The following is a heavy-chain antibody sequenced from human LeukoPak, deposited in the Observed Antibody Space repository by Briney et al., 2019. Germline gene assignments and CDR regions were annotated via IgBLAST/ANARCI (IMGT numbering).Heavy chain of an antibody. CDR2: IYYSGST. CDR1: GGSISSYY. D-gene: IGHD2-8*01. Sequence: SETLSLTCTVSGGSISSYYWSWIRQPPGKGLEWIGYIYYSGSTNYIPSLKSRVTISVDTSKNQFSLKVRSVTAADTAVYYCARLRGYCINDVCSSDRFPDYWGQGTLVTVSS. J-gene: IGHJ4*02. V-gene: IGHV4-59*01. CDR3: ARLRGYCINDVCSSDRFPDY.